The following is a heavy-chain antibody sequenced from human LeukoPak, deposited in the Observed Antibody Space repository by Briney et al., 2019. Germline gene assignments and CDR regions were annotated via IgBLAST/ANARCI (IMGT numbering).Heavy chain of an antibody. CDR1: GDSISNGGYY. CDR2: IYDSGTT. J-gene: IGHJ4*02. V-gene: IGHV4-31*03. CDR3: ARGGDRRGFDY. Sequence: SHTLSLTCTVSGDSISNGGYYWSWIRLHPGKGLEWVGYIYDSGTTYYSPALQSRVSISVDTSDNKFSLKLKSLTAADTAVYYCARGGDRRGFDYWGQGTLVTVS. D-gene: IGHD1-14*01.